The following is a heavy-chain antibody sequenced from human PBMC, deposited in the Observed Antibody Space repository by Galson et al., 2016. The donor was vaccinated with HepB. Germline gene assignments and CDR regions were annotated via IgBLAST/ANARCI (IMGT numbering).Heavy chain of an antibody. CDR3: ARDTPDEFYYDSSGYSTIFFDH. Sequence: SVKVSCKASGYTFIDYYIHWVRQAPGQGLEWMGWISPYNGNTNYAQNLQGRVTMTTDTLTNTAYMELRSLRSDDTAVYYCARDTPDEFYYDSSGYSTIFFDHWGQGTLVTVSS. D-gene: IGHD3-22*01. CDR2: ISPYNGNT. CDR1: GYTFIDYY. V-gene: IGHV1-18*04. J-gene: IGHJ4*02.